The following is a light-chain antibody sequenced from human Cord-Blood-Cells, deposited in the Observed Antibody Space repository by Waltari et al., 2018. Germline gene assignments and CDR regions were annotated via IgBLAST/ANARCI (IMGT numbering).Light chain of an antibody. CDR2: YDS. J-gene: IGLJ2*01. CDR1: NIGSKS. V-gene: IGLV3-21*04. CDR3: QVWDSSSVV. Sequence: SYVLTQPPSVSVAPGKTARITCGGNNIGSKSVHWYQQKPGQAPVLVIYYDSDRPSGVPERFSGCNSGNTATLTSSRVEAGDEADYYCQVWDSSSVVFGGGTKLTVL.